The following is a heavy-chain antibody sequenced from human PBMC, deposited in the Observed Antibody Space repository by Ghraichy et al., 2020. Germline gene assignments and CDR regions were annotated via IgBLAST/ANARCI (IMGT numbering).Heavy chain of an antibody. D-gene: IGHD2-21*01. CDR1: GFTVSSYS. V-gene: IGHV3-48*02. J-gene: IGHJ6*02. CDR2: ITGSGRFI. CDR3: ARGSTVVRFYYYDGMDV. Sequence: GGSLRLSCVGSGFTVSSYSMNWVRQAPGKGLEWVSYITGSGRFISYADSVKGRFTVSRDNAQNSLYLQMKSLRDEDTAVYYCARGSTVVRFYYYDGMDVLGQGTTVTVSS.